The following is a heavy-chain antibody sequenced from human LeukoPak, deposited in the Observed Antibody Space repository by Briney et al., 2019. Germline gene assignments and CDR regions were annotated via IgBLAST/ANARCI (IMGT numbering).Heavy chain of an antibody. D-gene: IGHD6-13*01. J-gene: IGHJ6*03. CDR1: GGSISSYY. CDR3: ARTTEAHSWRTRYYDYYMDV. Sequence: PSETLSLTCTVSGGSISSYYWSWIRQPPGKGLEWIGYIYYSGSTNYNPSLKSRVTISVDTSKNQFSLRLSSVTAADTAVYYCARTTEAHSWRTRYYDYYMDVWGKGTTVTVSS. V-gene: IGHV4-59*01. CDR2: IYYSGST.